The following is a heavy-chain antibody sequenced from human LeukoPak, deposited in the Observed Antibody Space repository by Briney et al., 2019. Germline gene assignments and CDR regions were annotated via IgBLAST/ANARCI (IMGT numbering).Heavy chain of an antibody. CDR2: ISSSGDTT. D-gene: IGHD4-11*01. Sequence: GGSLRLSCAASGFTFSSYTMSWVRQAPGKGPEWVSAISSSGDTTYYTDSVKGRFTVSRDNSKNTLYLQMNSLRAEDTAVYYCAKDGYINLYYYYSYMAVWGKGTTVTVSS. V-gene: IGHV3-23*01. CDR3: AKDGYINLYYYYSYMAV. J-gene: IGHJ6*03. CDR1: GFTFSSYT.